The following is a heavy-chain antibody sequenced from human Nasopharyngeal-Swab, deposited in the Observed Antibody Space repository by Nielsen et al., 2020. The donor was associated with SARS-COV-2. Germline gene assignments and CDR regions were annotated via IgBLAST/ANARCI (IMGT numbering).Heavy chain of an antibody. J-gene: IGHJ6*02. CDR1: GGSFNGSY. V-gene: IGHV4-34*01. D-gene: IGHD5-24*01. CDR3: ARAGRVGDAYTGLDV. Sequence: SETLFLTCPVSGGSFNGSYWNWIRQAPGKGLEWIGEINHNERTNYNPSLKSRIAMLVDTSNNQVSLKVSSVSAGDTAVYYCARAGRVGDAYTGLDVWGQGTTVTVSS. CDR2: INHNERT.